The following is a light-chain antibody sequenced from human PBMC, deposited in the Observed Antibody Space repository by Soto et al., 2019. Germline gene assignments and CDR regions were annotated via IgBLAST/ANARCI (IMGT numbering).Light chain of an antibody. V-gene: IGKV3-20*01. CDR3: QQYRPSPAIS. J-gene: IGKJ5*01. Sequence: VLTQSPGTLSLSPGERATLSCRASRSVSSNYLGWYQQKPGQASRLLIYAVSTRATGIPDRFSGSGSGTDFTLTISRLEPEAAALYFCQQYRPSPAISFGQGTRLEIK. CDR1: RSVSSNY. CDR2: AVS.